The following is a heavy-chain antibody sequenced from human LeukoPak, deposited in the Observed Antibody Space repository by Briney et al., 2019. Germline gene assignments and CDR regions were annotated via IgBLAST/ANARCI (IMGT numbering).Heavy chain of an antibody. CDR3: ARLRYFDLYYFDY. Sequence: SETLSLTCTVSGGSISSYYWSWIRQPPGEGLEWIGYIYYSGSTNYNPSLKSRVTISVDTSKNQFSLKLSSVTAADTAVYYCARLRYFDLYYFDYWGQGTLVTVSS. J-gene: IGHJ4*02. CDR2: IYYSGST. V-gene: IGHV4-59*01. CDR1: GGSISSYY. D-gene: IGHD3-9*01.